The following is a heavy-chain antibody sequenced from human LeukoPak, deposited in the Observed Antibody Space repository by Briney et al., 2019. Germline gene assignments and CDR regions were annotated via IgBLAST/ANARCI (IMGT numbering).Heavy chain of an antibody. J-gene: IGHJ5*02. Sequence: SQTLSLTCAVSGGSISSGGYSWRWIRQPPGKGLEWIGYLYHSGSTYYNPSLKSRVTISVDRSKNQFSLKLSSVTAADTAVYYCARGIQEDYYDSSGYYYSWFDPWGQGTLVTVSS. CDR3: ARGIQEDYYDSSGYYYSWFDP. D-gene: IGHD3-22*01. CDR2: LYHSGST. V-gene: IGHV4-30-2*01. CDR1: GGSISSGGYS.